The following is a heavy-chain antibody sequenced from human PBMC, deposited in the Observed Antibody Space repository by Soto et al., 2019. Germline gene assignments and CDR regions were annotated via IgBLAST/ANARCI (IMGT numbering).Heavy chain of an antibody. V-gene: IGHV3-30*18. Sequence: GGSLRLSCAASGFTFSSYGMHWVRQAPGKGLEWVAVISYDGSNKYYADSVKGRFTISRDNSKNTLYLQMNSLRAEDTAVYYCAKDASSSWYLYYYYMDVWGKGTTVTVSS. J-gene: IGHJ6*03. CDR1: GFTFSSYG. CDR2: ISYDGSNK. CDR3: AKDASSSWYLYYYYMDV. D-gene: IGHD6-13*01.